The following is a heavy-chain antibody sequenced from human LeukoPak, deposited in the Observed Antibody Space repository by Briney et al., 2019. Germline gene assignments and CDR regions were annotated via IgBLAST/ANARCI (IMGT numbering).Heavy chain of an antibody. D-gene: IGHD4-17*01. V-gene: IGHV3-30-3*01. J-gene: IGHJ4*02. CDR2: ISYDGSNK. CDR1: GFTFSSYA. Sequence: GGSLRLSCAASGFTFSSYAMHWVRQAPGKGLEWVAVISYDGSNKYYADSVKGRFTISRDNSKNTLYLQMNSLRAEDTAVHYCAREGNLNDYGDYGEYYFDYWGQGTLVTVSS. CDR3: AREGNLNDYGDYGEYYFDY.